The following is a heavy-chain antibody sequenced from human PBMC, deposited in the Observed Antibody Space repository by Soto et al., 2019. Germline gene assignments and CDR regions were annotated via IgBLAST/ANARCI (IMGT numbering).Heavy chain of an antibody. V-gene: IGHV1-46*01. D-gene: IGHD2-15*01. Sequence: ASVKVSCKASGYKFTTYFIHCVRQSPLQGLEWMGMIHPSGDTGYAQKFRGRVTMTIDTSTTTAYMELRNLTSEDTAVYFSVRGYCTTSPCSGDFQFWGQGTLVTVSS. CDR2: IHPSGDT. J-gene: IGHJ1*01. CDR1: GYKFTTYF. CDR3: VRGYCTTSPCSGDFQF.